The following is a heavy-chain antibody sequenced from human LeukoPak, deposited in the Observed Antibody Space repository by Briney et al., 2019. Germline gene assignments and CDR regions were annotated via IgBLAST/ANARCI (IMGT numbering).Heavy chain of an antibody. J-gene: IGHJ4*02. D-gene: IGHD6-19*01. CDR1: GFTFSSYT. CDR2: ITTSDGNT. V-gene: IGHV3-23*01. Sequence: PGGSLRLSCAASGFTFSSYTMSWVRQAPGKGLEWVSTITTSDGNTYYADSVKGRFTVSRDNSKNTLFLQMNSLRAEDTAVYYCARMAGTDLPFDYWGQGTLVTVSS. CDR3: ARMAGTDLPFDY.